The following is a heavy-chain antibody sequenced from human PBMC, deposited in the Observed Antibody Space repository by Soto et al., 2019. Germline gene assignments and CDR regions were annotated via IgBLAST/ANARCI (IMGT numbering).Heavy chain of an antibody. V-gene: IGHV4-39*01. D-gene: IGHD3-10*01. Sequence: QLQLQESGPGLVKPSETLSLTCTVSGGSISSSTYYWGWIRQPPGKGLEWIGTIYYTGSTYYNPSLKSRITISVDTSKSQFSLKLSSVTAADTAVYYCARSLYGSGSLYFDYWGQGSLVTVSS. CDR2: IYYTGST. CDR1: GGSISSSTYY. J-gene: IGHJ4*02. CDR3: ARSLYGSGSLYFDY.